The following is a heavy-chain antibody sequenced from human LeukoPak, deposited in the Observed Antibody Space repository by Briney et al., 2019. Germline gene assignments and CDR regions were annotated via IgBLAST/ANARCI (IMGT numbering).Heavy chain of an antibody. CDR3: ARGSSTVYGYMDV. V-gene: IGHV1-18*01. Sequence: GASVKVSCKASGYTLTNYGISWVRQAPGQGLEWMGWIRANNGNTDYAQKLQGTVTMTTDTSTSTAHMELRSLTSDDTAVYYCARGSSTVYGYMDVWGKGTTVTVSS. CDR2: IRANNGNT. J-gene: IGHJ6*04. CDR1: GYTLTNYG. D-gene: IGHD2/OR15-2a*01.